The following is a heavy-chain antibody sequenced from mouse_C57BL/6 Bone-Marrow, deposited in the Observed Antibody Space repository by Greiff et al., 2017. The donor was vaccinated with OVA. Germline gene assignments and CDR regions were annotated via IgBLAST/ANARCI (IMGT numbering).Heavy chain of an antibody. Sequence: DVQLQESGPGLAKPSQTLSLTCSVTGYSITSDYWNWIRKFPGNKLEYMGYISYSGSTYYNPSLNSRISITRDTTTNQYYMQLNSVTTEDTATYYCARVYYYGGSIYWYFDVWGTGTTVTVSS. CDR2: ISYSGST. CDR3: ARVYYYGGSIYWYFDV. J-gene: IGHJ1*03. V-gene: IGHV3-8*01. D-gene: IGHD1-1*01. CDR1: GYSITSDY.